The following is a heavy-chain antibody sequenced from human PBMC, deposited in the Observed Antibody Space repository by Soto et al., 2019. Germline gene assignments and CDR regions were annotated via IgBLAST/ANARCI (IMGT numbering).Heavy chain of an antibody. CDR1: GGSISSYY. Sequence: SETLSLTCTVSGGSISSYYWSWIRQPPGKGLEWIGYIYYSGSTNYNPSLKSRVTISVDTSKNQFSLKLSSVTAADTAVYYCATGTTLVPDYWGRGTLVTVSS. CDR3: ATGTTLVPDY. J-gene: IGHJ4*02. CDR2: IYYSGST. V-gene: IGHV4-59*01. D-gene: IGHD1-7*01.